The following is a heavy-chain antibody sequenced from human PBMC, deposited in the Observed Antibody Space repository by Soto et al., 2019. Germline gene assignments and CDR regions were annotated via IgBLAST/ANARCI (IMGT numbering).Heavy chain of an antibody. CDR3: ARGRGSGRIVVVTATHPRRAFDI. CDR1: GGSISSYY. V-gene: IGHV4-59*01. CDR2: IYYSGST. D-gene: IGHD2-21*02. Sequence: PSETLSLTCTVSGGSISSYYLSWIRQPPGKGLEWIGYIYYSGSTNYNPSLKSRVTISVDTSKNQFSLKLSSVTAADTAVYYCARGRGSGRIVVVTATHPRRAFDIWGQGTMVTVSS. J-gene: IGHJ3*02.